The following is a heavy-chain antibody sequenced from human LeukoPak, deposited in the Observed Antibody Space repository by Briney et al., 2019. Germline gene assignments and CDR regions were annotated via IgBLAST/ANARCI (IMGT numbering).Heavy chain of an antibody. V-gene: IGHV4-59*01. CDR1: GGSISSYY. J-gene: IGHJ5*02. D-gene: IGHD6-19*01. CDR2: IYYSGST. CDR3: ARKWAVAGTEWFDP. Sequence: SETLSLTCTVSGGSISSYYWGWIRQPPGKGLEWIGYIYYSGSTNYNPSLKSRVTISVDTSKNQFSLKLSSVTAADTAVYYCARKWAVAGTEWFDPWGQGTLVTVSS.